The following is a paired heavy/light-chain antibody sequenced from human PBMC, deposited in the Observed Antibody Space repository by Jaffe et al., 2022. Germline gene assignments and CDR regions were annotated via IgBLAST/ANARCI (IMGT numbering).Light chain of an antibody. CDR3: QQTYIRPFT. J-gene: IGKJ3*01. CDR1: QTISRS. CDR2: SAS. Sequence: DIQMTQSPSSLSGSVRDRVTITCRASQTISRSLNWYQQKPGRAPELLIFSASTFQSGVPSRFSGSGSGTDFTLTITSLQPEDSATYYCQQTYIRPFTFGPGTRVDVK. V-gene: IGKV1-39*01.
Heavy chain of an antibody. V-gene: IGHV4-39*02. CDR1: GGSISSTSYF. Sequence: QVQLQESGPGLVKPSDTLSLTCSVSGGSISSTSYFWGWVRQPPGRGLEWIGSVFYTGNTFYNSSLKSRVTVSVDTSKNQFFLKLTSVTAADMAVYYCAREAEFCRGGSCAAGGYGPNLYSYYTDVWGKGTMVTVSS. CDR3: AREAEFCRGGSCAAGGYGPNLYSYYTDV. CDR2: VFYTGNT. J-gene: IGHJ6*03. D-gene: IGHD2-15*01.